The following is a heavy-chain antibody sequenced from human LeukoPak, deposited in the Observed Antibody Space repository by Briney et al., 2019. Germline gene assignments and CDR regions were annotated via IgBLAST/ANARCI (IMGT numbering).Heavy chain of an antibody. CDR2: IYTSGST. D-gene: IGHD3-10*01. CDR3: ARLYGSGSSLYFDY. CDR1: GGSISSGSYY. J-gene: IGHJ4*02. V-gene: IGHV4-61*02. Sequence: PSETLSLTCTVSGGSISSGSYYWSWIRQPAGKGLEWIGRIYTSGSTNYNPSLKSRVTISVDTSKNQFALKLSSVTAADTAVYYCARLYGSGSSLYFDYWGQGTLVTVSS.